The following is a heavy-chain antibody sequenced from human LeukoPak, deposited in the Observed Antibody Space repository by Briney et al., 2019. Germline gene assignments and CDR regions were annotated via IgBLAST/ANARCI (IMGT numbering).Heavy chain of an antibody. J-gene: IGHJ6*03. Sequence: SETLSLTCTVSGGSISSSSYYWGWIRQPPGKGLEWIGSISYSGSTYYNPSLKSRVTISVDTSKNQFSLKLSSVTAADTAVYYCARHVYDSSGYYYGDYYYVDVWGKGTTVTVSS. V-gene: IGHV4-39*01. CDR1: GGSISSSSYY. CDR2: ISYSGST. D-gene: IGHD3-22*01. CDR3: ARHVYDSSGYYYGDYYYVDV.